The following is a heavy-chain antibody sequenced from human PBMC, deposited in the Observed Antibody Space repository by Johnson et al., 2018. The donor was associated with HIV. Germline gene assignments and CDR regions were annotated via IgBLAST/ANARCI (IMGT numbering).Heavy chain of an antibody. V-gene: IGHV3-23*04. D-gene: IGHD4-23*01. J-gene: IGHJ3*02. CDR3: AKVMTPVEWHGFDI. Sequence: VQLVESGGGVVQPGTSLTLSCAASGFPFRDSAMHWVRRAPGKGLEWVSTISGDAGSTYYADSVRGRFTLSRDNSKNILFLQMNSLRAEDTALYYCAKVMTPVEWHGFDIWGQGTMVTVSS. CDR1: GFPFRDSA. CDR2: ISGDAGST.